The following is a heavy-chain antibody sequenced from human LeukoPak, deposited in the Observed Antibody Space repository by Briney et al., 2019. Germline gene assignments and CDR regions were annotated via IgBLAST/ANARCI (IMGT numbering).Heavy chain of an antibody. J-gene: IGHJ4*02. CDR1: GYRFTSYW. Sequence: GESLKISCKGSGYRFTSYWIGWVRQMPRKGLEWMGIIYPGDSDTKYSPSFQGQVTISADKSISTAYLQWSSLKASDTAIYYCARGGSSHWYEFDSWGQGTLVTVSS. CDR3: ARGGSSHWYEFDS. V-gene: IGHV5-51*01. D-gene: IGHD6-19*01. CDR2: IYPGDSDT.